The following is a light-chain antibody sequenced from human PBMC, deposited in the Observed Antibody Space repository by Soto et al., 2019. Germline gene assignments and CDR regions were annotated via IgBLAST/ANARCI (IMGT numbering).Light chain of an antibody. Sequence: DIQMTQSPSTLSASVGDRVTITCRASQSINDWVAWYQQKPGRAPKFLIYKASNLESGVPSRFSGSGSGTEFTLTISXLXPDXXXTXXXQXXLXFSWTFGQGTKVEIK. CDR2: KAS. V-gene: IGKV1-5*03. J-gene: IGKJ1*01. CDR1: QSINDW. CDR3: QXXLXFSWT.